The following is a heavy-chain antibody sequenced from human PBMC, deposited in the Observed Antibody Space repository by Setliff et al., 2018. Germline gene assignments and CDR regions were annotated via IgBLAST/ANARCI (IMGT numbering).Heavy chain of an antibody. V-gene: IGHV4-61*02. CDR3: ARAGFELGQYNWFDP. D-gene: IGHD3-3*02. CDR2: IYVSTGST. Sequence: SETLSLTCTVSGDSISSGIYHWSWIRQSAGKGLEWIGRIYVSTGSTNYSPSLKTRVSISLDRSKNQFSLNLTSVTAADTAVYYCARAGFELGQYNWFDPWGQGTLVTVSS. CDR1: GDSISSGIYH. J-gene: IGHJ5*02.